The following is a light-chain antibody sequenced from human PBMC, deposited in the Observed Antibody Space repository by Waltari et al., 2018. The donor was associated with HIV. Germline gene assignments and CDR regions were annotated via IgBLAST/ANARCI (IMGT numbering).Light chain of an antibody. CDR3: GTWDSSLSAWV. CDR1: SSNIGNNY. J-gene: IGLJ3*02. V-gene: IGLV1-51*01. CDR2: DHN. Sequence: QSVLTQPPSVSAAPGQKVTISCSGSSSNIGNNYVSWYQQRPGTAPKLLIYDHNNRPSGIPDRFSGYESGTSATLGITGLQTGDEADYYCGTWDSSLSAWVFGGGTKLTVL.